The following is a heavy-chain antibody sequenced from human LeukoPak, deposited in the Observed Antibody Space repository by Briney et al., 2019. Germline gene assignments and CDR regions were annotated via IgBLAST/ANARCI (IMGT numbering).Heavy chain of an antibody. CDR3: AKGGCSSTTCYLANP. CDR1: GFTFSNYA. CDR2: ISGSGGST. D-gene: IGHD2-2*01. Sequence: GGSLRLSCAASGFTFSNYAMSWVRQAPGKGLEWVSAISGSGGSTYYAASVKGRFTISRDNSKNTLYLQMNSLTAEDTALYYCAKGGCSSTTCYLANPWGQGTLVTVSS. V-gene: IGHV3-23*01. J-gene: IGHJ5*02.